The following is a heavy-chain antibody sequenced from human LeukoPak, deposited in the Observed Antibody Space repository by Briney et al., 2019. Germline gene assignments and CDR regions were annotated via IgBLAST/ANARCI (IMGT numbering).Heavy chain of an antibody. CDR2: ISYDGSNK. J-gene: IGHJ4*02. CDR3: AKDPHYYYGSEPDY. CDR1: GFTFSSYG. D-gene: IGHD3-10*01. Sequence: GGSLRLSCAASGFTFSSYGMHWVRQAPGKGLEWVAVISYDGSNKYYADSVKGRFTISRDNSKNTLYLQMNSLRAEDTAVYYCAKDPHYYYGSEPDYWGQGTLVTASS. V-gene: IGHV3-30*18.